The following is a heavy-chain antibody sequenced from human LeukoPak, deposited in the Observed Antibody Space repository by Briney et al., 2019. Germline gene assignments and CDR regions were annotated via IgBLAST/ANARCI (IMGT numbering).Heavy chain of an antibody. Sequence: PGASVKVSCKASGGTFSSYAISGVRQAPGQGLEWMGGIIPIFGTANYAQKFQGRVTITADKSTSTAYMELSSLRSEDTAVYYCARAVPEGYSSGWYGGAFDYWGQGTLVTVSS. CDR2: IIPIFGTA. J-gene: IGHJ4*02. V-gene: IGHV1-69*06. CDR1: GGTFSSYA. D-gene: IGHD6-19*01. CDR3: ARAVPEGYSSGWYGGAFDY.